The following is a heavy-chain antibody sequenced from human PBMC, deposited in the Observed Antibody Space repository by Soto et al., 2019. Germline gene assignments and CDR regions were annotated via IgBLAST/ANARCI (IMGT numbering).Heavy chain of an antibody. Sequence: QVQLVQSGAEVRKPGASVKVSCKASGYTFTFYDINWVRQATGQGLEWMGWMNPKGGSTGYAQKFQGRVTMTRNTSISTAYMELSSLTSEDTAVYYWARGLSRGWGQGTTVTVSS. CDR1: GYTFTFYD. V-gene: IGHV1-8*01. J-gene: IGHJ6*02. CDR2: MNPKGGST. CDR3: ARGLSRG.